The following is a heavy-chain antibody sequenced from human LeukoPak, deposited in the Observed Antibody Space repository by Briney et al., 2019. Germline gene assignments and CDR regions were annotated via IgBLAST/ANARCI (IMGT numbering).Heavy chain of an antibody. D-gene: IGHD3-9*01. CDR3: AREILTGSTGYYFDY. J-gene: IGHJ4*02. CDR2: IYHSGST. CDR1: GYSISSGYY. V-gene: IGHV4-38-2*02. Sequence: PSETLSLTCTVSGYSISSGYYWGWIRQPPGKGLEWIGSIYHSGSTYYNPSLKSRVTISVDTSKNQFSLKLSSVTAADTAVYYCAREILTGSTGYYFDYWGQGTLVTVSS.